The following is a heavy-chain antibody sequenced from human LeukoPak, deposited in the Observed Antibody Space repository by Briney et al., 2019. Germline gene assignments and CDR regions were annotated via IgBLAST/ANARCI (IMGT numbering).Heavy chain of an antibody. V-gene: IGHV1-46*01. J-gene: IGHJ4*02. CDR2: INPSGGST. CDR1: GYTFTSYY. Sequence: ASVKVSCKASGYTFTSYYMHWVRQAPGQGLELMGIINPSGGSTSYAQKFQGRVTMTRDTSTSTVYMELSSLRSEDTAVYYCARDERDGSKQPPRLVYWGQGTLVTVSS. D-gene: IGHD5-24*01. CDR3: ARDERDGSKQPPRLVY.